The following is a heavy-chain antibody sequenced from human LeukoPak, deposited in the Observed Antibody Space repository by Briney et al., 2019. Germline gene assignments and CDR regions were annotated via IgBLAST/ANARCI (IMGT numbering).Heavy chain of an antibody. CDR3: ARDGASVVVPAATINGMDV. CDR1: GFTFPSSG. Sequence: SVKVSCKASGFTFPSSGVQWVRQARGQRLEWIGWIVVGSGNTNYAQKFQERVTITRDMSTSTAYMELSSLRSEDTAVYYCARDGASVVVPAATINGMDVWGQGTTVTVSS. D-gene: IGHD2-2*01. V-gene: IGHV1-58*01. CDR2: IVVGSGNT. J-gene: IGHJ6*02.